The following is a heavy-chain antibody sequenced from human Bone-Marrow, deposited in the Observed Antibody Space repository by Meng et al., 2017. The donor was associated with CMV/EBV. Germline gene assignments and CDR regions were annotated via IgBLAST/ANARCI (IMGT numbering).Heavy chain of an antibody. CDR3: AKAPYEYDSSGYDY. CDR1: GFTFSSYG. CDR2: IWYDGSNK. J-gene: IGHJ4*02. V-gene: IGHV3-30*02. Sequence: GESLKISCAASGFTFSSYGMHWVRQAPGKGLEWVAVIWYDGSNKYYADSVKGRFTISRDNSKNTLYLQMNSLRLDDTAVYYCAKAPYEYDSSGYDYWGQGTLVTV. D-gene: IGHD3-22*01.